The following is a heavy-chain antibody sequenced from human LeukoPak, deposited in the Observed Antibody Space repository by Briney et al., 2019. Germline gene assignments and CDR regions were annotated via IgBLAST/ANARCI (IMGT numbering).Heavy chain of an antibody. D-gene: IGHD3-22*01. V-gene: IGHV3-64*01. Sequence: PGGSLRLSCAASGFTFSSYAMHWVRQAPGKGLEYVSAISSNGGSTYYANSVKGRFTISRDNSKNTLYLQMSSLRAEDMAVYYCARDDSSGYQADYWGQGTLVTVSS. CDR2: ISSNGGST. J-gene: IGHJ4*02. CDR3: ARDDSSGYQADY. CDR1: GFTFSSYA.